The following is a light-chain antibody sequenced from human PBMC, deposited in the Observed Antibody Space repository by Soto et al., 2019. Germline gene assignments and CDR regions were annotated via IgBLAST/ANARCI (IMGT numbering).Light chain of an antibody. CDR3: QHYNICPYT. CDR2: GAS. CDR1: QSIGSD. J-gene: IGKJ2*01. Sequence: EIVMTQSPVSLSVSPGERATFSCRASQSIGSDLAWYQQKPGQAPRLLIYGASTKATGIPARFSGSGSGTEFTLTISRLQAEDCAVYYCQHYNICPYTFGQGTKLEI. V-gene: IGKV3-15*01.